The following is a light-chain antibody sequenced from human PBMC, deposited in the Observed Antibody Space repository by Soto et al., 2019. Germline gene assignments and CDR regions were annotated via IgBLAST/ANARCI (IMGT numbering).Light chain of an antibody. Sequence: QSVLTQPPSASGTPGQRVTISCSGSSSNIGSYYVYWYQHLPGAAPKLLIYRNNQRPSGVPDRFSGSKSGTSASLAISGLQSEDEADYYCAAWDDSLNGVVFGGGTKLTVL. CDR3: AAWDDSLNGVV. CDR2: RNN. V-gene: IGLV1-47*01. J-gene: IGLJ2*01. CDR1: SSNIGSYY.